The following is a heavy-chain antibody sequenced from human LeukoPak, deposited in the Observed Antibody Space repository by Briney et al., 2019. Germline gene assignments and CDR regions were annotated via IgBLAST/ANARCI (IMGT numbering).Heavy chain of an antibody. D-gene: IGHD2-2*01. V-gene: IGHV4-4*02. Sequence: SETLSLTCAVSGGSISSSNWWSWVRQPPRKGLEWIGEIYHSGSTNYNPSLKSRVTISVDKSKNQFSLKLSSVTAADTAVYYCARVGGRYCSSTSCYAFSFDPWGQGTLVTVSS. CDR1: GGSISSSNW. J-gene: IGHJ5*02. CDR3: ARVGGRYCSSTSCYAFSFDP. CDR2: IYHSGST.